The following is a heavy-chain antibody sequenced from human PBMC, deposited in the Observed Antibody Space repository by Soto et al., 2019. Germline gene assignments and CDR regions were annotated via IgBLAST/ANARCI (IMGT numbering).Heavy chain of an antibody. J-gene: IGHJ4*02. CDR2: ISGSGGSP. Sequence: PGGSLRLSCAASGFTFSTYNMTWVRQAPGKGLEWVSDISGSGGSPSYADSVQGRFSISRDNPKKTLYLQMNSLRAEDTAVYYCAKARCSTTNCYVPDYWGQGTLVTVSS. CDR3: AKARCSTTNCYVPDY. V-gene: IGHV3-23*01. D-gene: IGHD2-2*01. CDR1: GFTFSTYN.